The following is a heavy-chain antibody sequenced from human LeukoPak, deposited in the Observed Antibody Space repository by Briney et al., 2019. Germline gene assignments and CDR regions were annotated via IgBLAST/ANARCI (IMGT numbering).Heavy chain of an antibody. V-gene: IGHV3-53*01. CDR2: IYSGDKT. CDR3: ARGSRGGYYFDY. Sequence: PGGSLRLSCAASGFTVSSNYMSWVRQAPGKGLEWVSVIYSGDKTYYADSVKGRFTISRDNSKNTLYLQMSSLRAEDTAMYYCARGSRGGYYFDYWGQGTLVTVSS. CDR1: GFTVSSNY. D-gene: IGHD1-26*01. J-gene: IGHJ4*02.